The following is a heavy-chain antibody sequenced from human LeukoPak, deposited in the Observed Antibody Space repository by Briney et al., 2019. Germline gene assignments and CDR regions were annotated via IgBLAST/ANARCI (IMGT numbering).Heavy chain of an antibody. CDR3: ASLQGGYSGYDPDY. CDR1: GYTFTGYY. Sequence: APVKVSCKASGYTFTGYYMHWVRQAPGQGLEWMGWINPNSGGTNYAQKFQGRVTMTRDTSISTAYMELSRLRSDDTAVYYCASLQGGYSGYDPDYWGQGTLVTVSS. D-gene: IGHD5-12*01. V-gene: IGHV1-2*02. CDR2: INPNSGGT. J-gene: IGHJ4*02.